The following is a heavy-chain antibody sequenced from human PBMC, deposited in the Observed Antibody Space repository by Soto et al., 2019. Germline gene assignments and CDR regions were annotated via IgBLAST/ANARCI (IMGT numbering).Heavy chain of an antibody. V-gene: IGHV4-4*07. D-gene: IGHD3-3*01. CDR2: VYSSGGT. J-gene: IGHJ5*02. Sequence: PSETLSLTCTVSGGSMSSYYWTWIRQPAGKGLEWIGRVYSSGGTHYNPSLKSRVTISLDTSKNQFSLSLLSVTDADTAVYYCARGQRFSDWFDPWGQGTLVTVSS. CDR1: GGSMSSYY. CDR3: ARGQRFSDWFDP.